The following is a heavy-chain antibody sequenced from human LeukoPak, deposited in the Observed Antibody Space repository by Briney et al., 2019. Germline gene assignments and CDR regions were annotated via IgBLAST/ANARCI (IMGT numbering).Heavy chain of an antibody. V-gene: IGHV1-46*03. Sequence: ASVKVSCKASGCTFTSYYMHWVRQAPGQGLEWMGIINPSGGSTSYAQKFQGRVTMTRDTSTSTVYMELSSLRSEDTAVYYCAREDSNGAFDIWGQGTMVTVSS. CDR3: AREDSNGAFDI. J-gene: IGHJ3*02. CDR1: GCTFTSYY. D-gene: IGHD4-11*01. CDR2: INPSGGST.